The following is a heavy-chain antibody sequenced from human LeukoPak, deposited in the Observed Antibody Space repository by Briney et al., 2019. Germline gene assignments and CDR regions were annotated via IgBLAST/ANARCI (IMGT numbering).Heavy chain of an antibody. V-gene: IGHV3-23*01. J-gene: IGHJ5*02. Sequence: TGGSLRLSCAASGFTFSSCAMSWVRQAPGKGLEWVSAISGSGGSTYYADSVKGRFTISRDNSKNTLYLQMNSLRAEDTAVYYCAKGPPNVVVPAAMVGSDWFDPWGQGTLVTVSS. CDR3: AKGPPNVVVPAAMVGSDWFDP. CDR2: ISGSGGST. D-gene: IGHD2-2*01. CDR1: GFTFSSCA.